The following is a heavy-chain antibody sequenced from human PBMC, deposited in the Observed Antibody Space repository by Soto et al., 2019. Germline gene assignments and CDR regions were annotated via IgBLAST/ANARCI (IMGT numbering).Heavy chain of an antibody. CDR1: GFTFSSYA. CDR2: ISYDGSNK. CDR3: ARDLQPWLDYFDY. D-gene: IGHD5-18*01. J-gene: IGHJ4*02. V-gene: IGHV3-30-3*01. Sequence: QVQLVESGGGVVQPGRSLRLSCAASGFTFSSYAIHWVRQAPGKGLEWEAVISYDGSNKYYADSVKGRFTISRDNSKNTLYLQMNSLRAEDTAVYYCARDLQPWLDYFDYWGQGTLVTVSS.